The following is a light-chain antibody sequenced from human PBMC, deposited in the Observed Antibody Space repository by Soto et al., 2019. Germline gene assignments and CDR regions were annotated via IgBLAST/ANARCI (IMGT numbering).Light chain of an antibody. CDR3: QKYNGALWA. CDR2: AAS. J-gene: IGKJ1*01. CDR1: QAMSNY. V-gene: IGKV1-27*01. Sequence: DIHMTQSPSSLSASVGDRVTITCRASQAMSNYLAWYQQKPGKVPKLLIYAASSLQSGVPSRVNGSGSGTHFTLTISSLQPEDVATYYCQKYNGALWAFGQGTKVEIK.